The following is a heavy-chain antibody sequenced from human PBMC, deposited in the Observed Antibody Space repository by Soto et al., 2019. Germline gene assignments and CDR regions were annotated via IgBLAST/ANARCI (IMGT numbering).Heavy chain of an antibody. D-gene: IGHD5-12*01. V-gene: IGHV3-73*01. CDR1: RFTFSGSA. J-gene: IGHJ4*02. Sequence: GGSLRLSCAASRFTFSGSAMHWVRQASGKGLEWVGRIRSKANSYATAYAASVKGRFTISRDDSKNTAYLQMNSLKTEDTAVYYCTRHSGDGYNYDYWGQGTPVTVSS. CDR3: TRHSGDGYNYDY. CDR2: IRSKANSYAT.